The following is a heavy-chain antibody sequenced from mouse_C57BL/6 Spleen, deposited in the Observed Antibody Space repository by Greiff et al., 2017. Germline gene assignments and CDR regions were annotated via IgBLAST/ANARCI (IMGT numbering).Heavy chain of an antibody. CDR3: ARVRIYAMDY. Sequence: EVKVVESGGGLVKPGGSLKLSCAASGFTFSDYGMHWVRQAPEKGLEWVAYISSGSSTIYYADTVKGRLNISRDNAKNTLFLQMTSLRSEDTAMYYCARVRIYAMDYWGQGTSVTVSS. CDR2: ISSGSSTI. V-gene: IGHV5-17*01. CDR1: GFTFSDYG. J-gene: IGHJ4*01.